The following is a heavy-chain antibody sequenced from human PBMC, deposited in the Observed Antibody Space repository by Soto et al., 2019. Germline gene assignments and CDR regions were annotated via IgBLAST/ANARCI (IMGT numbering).Heavy chain of an antibody. J-gene: IGHJ4*02. Sequence: QITLKESGPTLVKPTQTLTLTCTFSGFSLTTDRVGVGWIRQPPGEALEWLAVIYWYDSKTYRPSLESSLTITKDTSKNQVALTMTNMDSLDTATYYCAHAYGGRSLYWGQGTLVTVSS. CDR3: AHAYGGRSLY. V-gene: IGHV2-5*01. CDR2: IYWYDSK. CDR1: GFSLTTDRVG. D-gene: IGHD3-10*01.